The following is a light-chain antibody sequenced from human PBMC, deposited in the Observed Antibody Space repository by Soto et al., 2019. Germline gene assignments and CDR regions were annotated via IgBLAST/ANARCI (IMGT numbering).Light chain of an antibody. CDR2: DVS. V-gene: IGLV2-14*01. CDR1: SRGGGGHNY. J-gene: IGLJ1*01. CDR3: SSYTSSSTLGYV. Sequence: QSALTQAASVSGAPGQSVTISCTGTSRGGGGHNYVSWYQQHPGKAPKLMIYDVSNRPSGVSNRFSGSKSGNTASLTISGLQAEDEADYYCSSYTSSSTLGYVFGTGTKVTVL.